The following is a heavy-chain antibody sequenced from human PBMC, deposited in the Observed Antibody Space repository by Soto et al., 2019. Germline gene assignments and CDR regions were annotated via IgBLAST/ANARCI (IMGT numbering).Heavy chain of an antibody. Sequence: PSETLSLTCTVSGGSISGGRYYWIWIRQRPGKGLEWIGYIYYSGATYYNPSLKSRVAISVDTSKDQFSLKLNSVTAADTAVYFCARQGYRSSSKIGYWGQGTLVTVS. J-gene: IGHJ4*02. V-gene: IGHV4-31*02. CDR2: IYYSGAT. D-gene: IGHD6-6*01. CDR3: ARQGYRSSSKIGY. CDR1: GGSISGGRYY.